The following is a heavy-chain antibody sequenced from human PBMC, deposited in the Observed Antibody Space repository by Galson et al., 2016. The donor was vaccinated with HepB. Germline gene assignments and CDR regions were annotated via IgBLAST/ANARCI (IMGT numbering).Heavy chain of an antibody. CDR1: GFTVTGNY. D-gene: IGHD3-22*01. CDR2: IYSGGSI. Sequence: SLRLSCAASGFTVTGNYMSWVRQAPGKGLEWVSVIYSGGSINYAEPVKGRFTTSRDNSKNTRYLQMTSLSAEDTAVYYGATADSTGYHRFDYWGQGTLGTVSS. CDR3: ATADSTGYHRFDY. J-gene: IGHJ4*02. V-gene: IGHV3-53*01.